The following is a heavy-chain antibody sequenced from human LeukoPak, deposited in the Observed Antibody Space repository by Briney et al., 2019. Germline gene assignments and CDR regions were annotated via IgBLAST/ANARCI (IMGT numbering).Heavy chain of an antibody. D-gene: IGHD1-20*01. CDR3: AKDLISYNWNDVFPFDY. Sequence: PGGSLRLSCAVSGFTFSSYGMHWVRQAPGKGLEWVAFIRYDGSNKYYADSVKGRFTISRDNSKNTLYLQMNSLRAEDTAVYYCAKDLISYNWNDVFPFDYWGQGTLVTVSS. CDR1: GFTFSSYG. J-gene: IGHJ4*02. CDR2: IRYDGSNK. V-gene: IGHV3-30*02.